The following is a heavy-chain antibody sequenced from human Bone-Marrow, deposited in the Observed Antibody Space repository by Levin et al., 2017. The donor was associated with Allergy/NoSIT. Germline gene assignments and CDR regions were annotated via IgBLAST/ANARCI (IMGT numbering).Heavy chain of an antibody. V-gene: IGHV4-39*01. J-gene: IGHJ4*02. D-gene: IGHD3-9*01. CDR3: ARSYYDILTGYYFDY. CDR1: GGSISSDSYY. CDR2: IHYSGST. Sequence: PSETLSLNCTVSGGSISSDSYYWEWIRQPPGKGLEWIGSIHYSGSTYYNPSLKSRITIFADTSKKQFSLKLSSVTATDTAVYYCARSYYDILTGYYFDYWGQGTLVTVSS.